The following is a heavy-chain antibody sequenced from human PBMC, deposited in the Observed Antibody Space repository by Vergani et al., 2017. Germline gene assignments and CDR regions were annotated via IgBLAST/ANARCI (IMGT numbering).Heavy chain of an antibody. Sequence: EVQLVESGGGLVQPGRSLRLSCAASGFTFDDYAMHWVRQAPGKGLEWVSGISWNSGSIGYADSVKGRFTISRDNSKNTLYLQMNSLRAEDTAVYYCAKDFTARKSDWFDPWGQGTLVTVSS. CDR2: ISWNSGSI. D-gene: IGHD5-18*01. CDR1: GFTFDDYA. CDR3: AKDFTARKSDWFDP. J-gene: IGHJ5*02. V-gene: IGHV3-9*01.